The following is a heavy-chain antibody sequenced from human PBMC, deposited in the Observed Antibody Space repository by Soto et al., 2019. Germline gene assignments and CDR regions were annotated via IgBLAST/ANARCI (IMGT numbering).Heavy chain of an antibody. D-gene: IGHD2-21*02. CDR2: ILLKSGYT. J-gene: IGHJ6*02. CDR3: ARADRTLVTSYGLDV. Sequence: GGSLRLSCVVSGFTSDDYGMHWVRQAPGKGLEWVSGILLKSGYTGYGDSVKGRFTISRDKARNSLYLQMNSLRGEDTAIYYCARADRTLVTSYGLDVWGQGTTVTVSS. V-gene: IGHV3-9*02. CDR1: GFTSDDYG.